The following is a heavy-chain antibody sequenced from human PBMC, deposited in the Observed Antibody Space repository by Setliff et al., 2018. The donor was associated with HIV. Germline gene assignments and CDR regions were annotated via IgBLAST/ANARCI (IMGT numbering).Heavy chain of an antibody. D-gene: IGHD1-20*01. V-gene: IGHV4-59*11. CDR3: AKHWRIESDNSDAFDV. J-gene: IGHJ3*01. CDR2: IHHSGST. Sequence: PSETLSLTCTVSGDFSNIQWWTWMRQSPGLGLQWIGSIHHSGSTYYDPSLKNRVTISRDNAKNSLFLQMNSLRSEDTAFYFCAKHWRIESDNSDAFDVWGQGTLVTVSS. CDR1: GDFSNIQW.